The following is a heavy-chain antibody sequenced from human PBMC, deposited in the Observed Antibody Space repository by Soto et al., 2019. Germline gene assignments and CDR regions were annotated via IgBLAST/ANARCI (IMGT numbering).Heavy chain of an antibody. CDR2: IYYSGST. CDR1: GGSISSYY. J-gene: IGHJ3*02. D-gene: IGHD6-19*01. V-gene: IGHV4-59*01. Sequence: SETLSLTCTVSGGSISSYYWSWIRQPPGKGLEWIGYIYYSGSTNYNPSLKSRVTISVDTSKNQFSLKPSSVTAADTAVYYCARRPVAGTGAFDIWGQGTMVTVSS. CDR3: ARRPVAGTGAFDI.